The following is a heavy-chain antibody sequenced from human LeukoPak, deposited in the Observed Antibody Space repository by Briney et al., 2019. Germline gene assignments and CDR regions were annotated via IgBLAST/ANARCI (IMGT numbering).Heavy chain of an antibody. V-gene: IGHV3-11*01. D-gene: IGHD5-12*01. CDR3: ARQIVATNEFDY. CDR2: ISSSGSTI. CDR1: GFTLSDYY. Sequence: GGSLRLSCAASGFTLSDYYMSWIRQAPGKGLEWVSYISSSGSTIYYADSVKGRFTISRDNAKNSLYLQMNSLRAEDTAVYYCARQIVATNEFDYWGQGTLVTVSS. J-gene: IGHJ4*02.